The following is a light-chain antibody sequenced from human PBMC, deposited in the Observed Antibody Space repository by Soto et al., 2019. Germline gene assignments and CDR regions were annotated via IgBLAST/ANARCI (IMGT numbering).Light chain of an antibody. Sequence: DIQMTQSPSSLSASVGDRVTITCRASQSISTYLNWYQQKAGLAPKLLIYAASTLQSGVPSRFSGSGSGTDFTLTISCLQSEDFATYYCQQYYSYFLTFGGGTKVDIK. V-gene: IGKV1-39*01. CDR1: QSISTY. J-gene: IGKJ4*01. CDR3: QQYYSYFLT. CDR2: AAS.